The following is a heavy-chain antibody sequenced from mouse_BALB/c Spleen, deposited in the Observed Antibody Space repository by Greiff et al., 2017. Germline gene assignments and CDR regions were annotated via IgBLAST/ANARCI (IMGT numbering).Heavy chain of an antibody. CDR1: GFNIKDYY. Sequence: EVKLMESGAELVRPGALVKLSCKASGFNIKDYYMHWVKQRPEQGLEWIGWIDPENGNTIYDPKFQGKASITADTSSNTAYLQLSSLTSEDTAVYYCARGNGNYGWFAYWGQGTLVTVSA. CDR2: IDPENGNT. J-gene: IGHJ3*01. D-gene: IGHD2-1*01. CDR3: ARGNGNYGWFAY. V-gene: IGHV14-1*02.